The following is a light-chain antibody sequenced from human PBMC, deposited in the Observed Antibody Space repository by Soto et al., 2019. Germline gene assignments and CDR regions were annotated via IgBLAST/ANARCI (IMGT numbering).Light chain of an antibody. CDR2: RTS. Sequence: EVVLTQSPGTLSLSPGERATLSCWASQSVISGDLAWYQQKPGQAPRLLLYRTSSRVTGVPDRFSGSGSGTDFSLTISRLEPEDFAVYYCQQYGNFPRTFGQGTKVDIK. CDR1: QSVISGD. V-gene: IGKV3-20*01. CDR3: QQYGNFPRT. J-gene: IGKJ1*01.